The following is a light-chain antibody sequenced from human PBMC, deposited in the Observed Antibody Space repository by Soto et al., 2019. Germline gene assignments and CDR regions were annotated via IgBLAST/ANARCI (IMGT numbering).Light chain of an antibody. J-gene: IGLJ2*01. V-gene: IGLV2-14*01. CDR3: SSYTSSSRGARV. CDR1: SSDVGAYNY. Sequence: QSALTQPASVSGSPGQSITISCTGTSSDVGAYNYVSWYQQHPGKAPKLMIYEVSNRPSGVSNRFSGSKSGNTASLTISGLQAEDEADYYCSSYTSSSRGARVFGGGTKLTVL. CDR2: EVS.